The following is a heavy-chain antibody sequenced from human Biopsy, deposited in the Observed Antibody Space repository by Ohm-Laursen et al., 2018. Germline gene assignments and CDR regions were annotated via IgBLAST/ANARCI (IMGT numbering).Heavy chain of an antibody. D-gene: IGHD3-10*01. J-gene: IGHJ5*02. CDR3: ARADPPLFYYGSGSSNWFDP. Sequence: GASVKVSCKASGYTFTSYEINWVRQAPGQGLEWLGWMNPDSGNTVYAQNFQGRVTMTRNTSISTAYMELSSLKSEDTAVYFCARADPPLFYYGSGSSNWFDPWGQGTLVTVSS. CDR2: MNPDSGNT. CDR1: GYTFTSYE. V-gene: IGHV1-8*01.